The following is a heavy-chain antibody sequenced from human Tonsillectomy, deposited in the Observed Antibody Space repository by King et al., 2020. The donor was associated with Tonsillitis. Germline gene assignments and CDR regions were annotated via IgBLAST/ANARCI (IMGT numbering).Heavy chain of an antibody. D-gene: IGHD6-13*01. J-gene: IGHJ4*02. V-gene: IGHV4-59*01. Sequence: QLQESGPGLVKPSETLSLTCTVSGGSINSYYWSWIRQPPGEGLEWIGYTYYSGSTNYNPSLTSRVSISVDTAKNQFSLNLTSVTAADTAVYYCARRGSGWSHFDYWGQGTLVTVSS. CDR1: GGSINSYY. CDR3: ARRGSGWSHFDY. CDR2: TYYSGST.